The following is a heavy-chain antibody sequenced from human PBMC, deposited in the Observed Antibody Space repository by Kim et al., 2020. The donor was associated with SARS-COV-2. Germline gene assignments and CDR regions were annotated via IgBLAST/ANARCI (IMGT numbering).Heavy chain of an antibody. J-gene: IGHJ4*02. D-gene: IGHD1-26*01. Sequence: LKSRVTMSVDTSKTQFSLKLSSVTAADTAVYYCARDKGLGLVGATTFDYWGQGTLVTVSS. CDR3: ARDKGLGLVGATTFDY. V-gene: IGHV4-30-2*04.